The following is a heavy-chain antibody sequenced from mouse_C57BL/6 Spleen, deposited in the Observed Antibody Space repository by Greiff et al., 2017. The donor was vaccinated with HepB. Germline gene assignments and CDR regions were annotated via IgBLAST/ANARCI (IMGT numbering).Heavy chain of an antibody. Sequence: VQLQQSGAELVRPGASVKLSCTASGFNIKDDYMHWVKQRPEQGLEWIGWIDPENGDTEYASKFQGKATITADTSSNTAYLQLSSLTSEDTAVYYCTFYDYDRLCAYWRQGTLVTVSA. CDR3: TFYDYDRLCAY. CDR2: IDPENGDT. D-gene: IGHD2-4*01. CDR1: GFNIKDDY. V-gene: IGHV14-4*01. J-gene: IGHJ3*01.